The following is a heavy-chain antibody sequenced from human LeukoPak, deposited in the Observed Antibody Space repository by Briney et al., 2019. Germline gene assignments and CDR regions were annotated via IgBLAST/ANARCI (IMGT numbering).Heavy chain of an antibody. D-gene: IGHD6-13*01. CDR2: INPGGGGT. Sequence: ASVKVSCKASGYTFTNYYMHWVRQAPGQGLEWMGIINPGGGGTTYAQKFQGRLTMTRDMSTSTVYMELSSLRSEDTAMYYCARDRSPAAAAGRKTNAFDIWGQGTLVIVSS. CDR1: GYTFTNYY. J-gene: IGHJ3*02. V-gene: IGHV1-46*01. CDR3: ARDRSPAAAAGRKTNAFDI.